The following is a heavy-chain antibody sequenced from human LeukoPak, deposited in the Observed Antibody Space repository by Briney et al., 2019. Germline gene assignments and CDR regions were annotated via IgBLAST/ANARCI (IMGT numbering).Heavy chain of an antibody. Sequence: ASVKVSCKASGYTFTSYDINWVRQATGQGLEWMGWMNPNSGNTGYAQKFQGRVTMTRNTSISTAYMELSSLRSEDTAVYYCARDPDVGYYYYYGMDVWGQGTTVTVSS. CDR2: MNPNSGNT. V-gene: IGHV1-8*01. CDR1: GYTFTSYD. J-gene: IGHJ6*02. CDR3: ARDPDVGYYYYYGMDV.